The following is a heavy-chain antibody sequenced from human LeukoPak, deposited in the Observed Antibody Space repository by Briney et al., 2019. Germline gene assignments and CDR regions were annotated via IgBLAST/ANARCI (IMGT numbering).Heavy chain of an antibody. D-gene: IGHD3-3*01. CDR2: ISAYNGNT. Sequence: ASVKVSCKASGYTFTSYGISWVRQAPGQGLEWMGWISAYNGNTNYAQKLQGRVTMSTDTSTSTAYMELRSLRSDDTAVYYCAREGGFTIFGVVIIEEVWFDPWGQGTLVTVSS. J-gene: IGHJ5*02. CDR1: GYTFTSYG. CDR3: AREGGFTIFGVVIIEEVWFDP. V-gene: IGHV1-18*01.